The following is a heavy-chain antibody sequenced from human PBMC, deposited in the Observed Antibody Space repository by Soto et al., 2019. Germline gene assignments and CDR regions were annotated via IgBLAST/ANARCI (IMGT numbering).Heavy chain of an antibody. CDR3: TSRHCSGCCCYTPAFDS. CDR1: GASLSSISYY. CDR2: IFCTGNI. V-gene: IGHV4-39*01. J-gene: IGHJ4*01. D-gene: IGHD2-15*01. Sequence: AETLSLTCTVSGASLSSISYYWGWIRQPQGKGLEWVGSIFCTGNIYYNPSLKSRVTISVDTSRNQFSLMMNSVTAADTAVYYCTSRHCSGCCCYTPAFDSWGHGALVTVSS.